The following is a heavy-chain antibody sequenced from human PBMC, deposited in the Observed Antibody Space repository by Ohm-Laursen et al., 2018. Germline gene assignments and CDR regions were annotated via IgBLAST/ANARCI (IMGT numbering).Heavy chain of an antibody. CDR2: ISWDGGGV. J-gene: IGHJ3*02. CDR1: GFNFDDHA. D-gene: IGHD6-13*01. Sequence: SLRLSCTASGFNFDDHAMNWVRQRAGKGLEWVSTISWDGGGVDYADSVKGRFTISRDNAKRSVYLQMNSLRPEDTAFYYCAKDQAASGPGAIDIWGQGTMVTVSS. V-gene: IGHV3-9*01. CDR3: AKDQAASGPGAIDI.